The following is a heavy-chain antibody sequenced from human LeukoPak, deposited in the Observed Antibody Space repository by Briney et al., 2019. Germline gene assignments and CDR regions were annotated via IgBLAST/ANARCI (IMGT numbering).Heavy chain of an antibody. V-gene: IGHV3-23*01. CDR3: AKDAWSEGFDP. D-gene: IGHD1-1*01. CDR1: GFTFRKYW. Sequence: GGSLRLSCAASGFTFRKYWLHWVRQAPGKGLECVSVISGSGGSTYYADSVKGRFTISRDNSKNTLYLQMTSLRAEDTAVYYCAKDAWSEGFDPWGQGTLVTVSS. J-gene: IGHJ5*02. CDR2: ISGSGGST.